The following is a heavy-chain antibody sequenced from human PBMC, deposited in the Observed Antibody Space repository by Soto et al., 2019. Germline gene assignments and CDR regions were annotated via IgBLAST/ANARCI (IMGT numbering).Heavy chain of an antibody. CDR2: IVVGSGNT. CDR3: ARAYSSSARTKFDY. V-gene: IGHV1-58*01. Sequence: SVKVSCKASGFTYTSSAVQWVRQARGQRLEWIGWIVVGSGNTNYAQKFQERVTITRDTSASTAYMELSSLRSEDTAVYYCARAYSSSARTKFDYWGQGTLVTVSS. CDR1: GFTYTSSA. J-gene: IGHJ4*02. D-gene: IGHD6-13*01.